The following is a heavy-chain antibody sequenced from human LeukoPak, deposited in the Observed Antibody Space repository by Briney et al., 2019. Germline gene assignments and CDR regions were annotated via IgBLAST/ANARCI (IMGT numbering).Heavy chain of an antibody. CDR2: INHSGST. J-gene: IGHJ4*02. V-gene: IGHV4-34*01. CDR3: ARGIRGGNRTY. CDR1: GGSFSGYY. D-gene: IGHD4-23*01. Sequence: PSETLSLTCAVYGGSFSGYYWSWIRQPPGKGLEWIGEINHSGSTNYNPSLKSRVTISVDTSKNQLSLKLSSVTAADTAVYYCARGIRGGNRTYWGQGTLVTVSS.